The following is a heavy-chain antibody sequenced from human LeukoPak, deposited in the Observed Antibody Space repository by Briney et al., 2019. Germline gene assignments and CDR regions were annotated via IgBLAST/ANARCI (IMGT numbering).Heavy chain of an antibody. D-gene: IGHD2-15*01. Sequence: GSVKVSCKASGYTFTSYGISWVRQAPGQGLEWMGWISAYNGNTNYAQKLQGRVTMTTDTSTSTAYMELRSLRSEDTAVYYCASDSSDIRSLIAHWGQGTLVTVSS. CDR2: ISAYNGNT. J-gene: IGHJ1*01. CDR3: ASDSSDIRSLIAH. CDR1: GYTFTSYG. V-gene: IGHV1-18*01.